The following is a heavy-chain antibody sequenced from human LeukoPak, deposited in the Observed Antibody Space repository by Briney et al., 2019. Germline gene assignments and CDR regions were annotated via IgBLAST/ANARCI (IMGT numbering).Heavy chain of an antibody. CDR3: ARGGDYYDSSGYYDFQH. CDR1: GGSISSSSYY. V-gene: IGHV4-61*05. J-gene: IGHJ1*01. CDR2: IYYSGST. D-gene: IGHD3-22*01. Sequence: PSETLSLTCTVSGGSISSSSYYWGWIRQPPGKGLEWIGYIYYSGSTNHNPSLKSRVTISVDTSKNQFSLKLSSVTAADTAVYYCARGGDYYDSSGYYDFQHWGQGTLVTVSS.